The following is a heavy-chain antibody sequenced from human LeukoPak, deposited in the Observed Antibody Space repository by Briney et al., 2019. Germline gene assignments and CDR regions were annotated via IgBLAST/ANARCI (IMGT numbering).Heavy chain of an antibody. D-gene: IGHD6-13*01. Sequence: PSETLSLTCTVSGGSISGNHYYWGWIRQPPGKGLELIGTIHYSGNTHYNASLKGQVTISVDTSKNQFSLKLSSVTAADTAVYYCMRQPSAAVSNFYYGLDVWGQGTTVTVSS. V-gene: IGHV4-39*01. CDR2: IHYSGNT. CDR1: GGSISGNHYY. CDR3: MRQPSAAVSNFYYGLDV. J-gene: IGHJ6*02.